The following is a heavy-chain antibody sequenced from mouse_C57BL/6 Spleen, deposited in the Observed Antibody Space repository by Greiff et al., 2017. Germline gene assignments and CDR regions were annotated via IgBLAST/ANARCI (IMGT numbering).Heavy chain of an antibody. CDR1: GYTFTDHT. CDR3: ARDDEGGFYYFDY. D-gene: IGHD2-12*01. Sequence: VQLQQSDAELVKPGASVKISCTVSGYTFTDHTIHWMKQRPEQGLEWIGYIYPRDGSTKYNEKFKGKATLTADKSSSTAYMQLNSLTSEDSAVYFCARDDEGGFYYFDYWGQGTTLTVSS. J-gene: IGHJ2*01. V-gene: IGHV1-78*01. CDR2: IYPRDGST.